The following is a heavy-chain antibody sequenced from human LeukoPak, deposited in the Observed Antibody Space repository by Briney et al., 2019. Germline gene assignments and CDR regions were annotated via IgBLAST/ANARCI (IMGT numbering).Heavy chain of an antibody. CDR1: GGSISSSSYY. CDR3: ARLLYYYVSSGYYYSDAFDI. Sequence: SETLSLACTVSGGSISSSSYYWGWIRQPPGKGLEWIGSIYYSGSTYYNPSLKSRVTISVDTSRNQFSLKLSSVTAADTAVYYCARLLYYYVSSGYYYSDAFDIWGQGTMVTVSS. V-gene: IGHV4-39*01. D-gene: IGHD3-22*01. CDR2: IYYSGST. J-gene: IGHJ3*02.